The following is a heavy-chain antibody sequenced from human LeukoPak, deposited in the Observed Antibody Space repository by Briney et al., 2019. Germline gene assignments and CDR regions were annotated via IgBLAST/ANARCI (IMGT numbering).Heavy chain of an antibody. CDR2: INQDGSEK. Sequence: GGSLRLSCAASGFTFSSYWMSWVRQAPGKGLEWVANINQDGSEKFYVDSVKGRFTISRDNAKNSLYLQMNSLRAEDTAVYYCAKGYSSSWAFDYWGQGTLVTVSS. V-gene: IGHV3-7*01. CDR1: GFTFSSYW. D-gene: IGHD6-13*01. CDR3: AKGYSSSWAFDY. J-gene: IGHJ4*02.